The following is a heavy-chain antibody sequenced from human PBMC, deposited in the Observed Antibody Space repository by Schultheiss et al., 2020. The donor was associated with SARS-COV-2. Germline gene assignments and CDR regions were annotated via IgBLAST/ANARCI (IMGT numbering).Heavy chain of an antibody. D-gene: IGHD3-10*01. CDR1: GGSISSSNW. V-gene: IGHV4-4*02. Sequence: SQTLSLTCAVSGGSISSSNWWSWVRQPPGKGLEWIATIYHSGTAYYNPSLKSRVAISVDTSKNQFSLKLSSVTAADTAVYYCARQYYYGSGSYWVSYYYYMDVWGKGTTVTVSS. J-gene: IGHJ6*03. CDR3: ARQYYYGSGSYWVSYYYYMDV. CDR2: IYHSGTA.